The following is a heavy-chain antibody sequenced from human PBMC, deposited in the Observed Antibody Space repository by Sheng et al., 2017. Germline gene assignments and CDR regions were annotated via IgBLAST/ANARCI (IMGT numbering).Heavy chain of an antibody. V-gene: IGHV3-48*03. J-gene: IGHJ4*02. D-gene: IGHD2-15*01. Sequence: EVQLVESGGGLVQPGGSLRLSCAASGFTFSDYEMTWVRQAPGKGLEWLSYISSSGYTIYYSDSVKGRFTISRDNAKNSLYLQMSGLRVDETALYYCARARFCSGGSCRLFDYWGQGAPVTVSS. CDR2: ISSSGYTI. CDR3: ARARFCSGGSCRLFDY. CDR1: GFTFSDYE.